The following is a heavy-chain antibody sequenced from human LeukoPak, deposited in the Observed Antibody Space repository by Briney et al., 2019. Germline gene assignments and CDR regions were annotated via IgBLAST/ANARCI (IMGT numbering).Heavy chain of an antibody. CDR2: IYHSGST. V-gene: IGHV4-38-2*02. J-gene: IGHJ4*02. CDR1: GYSISSGYY. CDR3: ARDLQIAAAGRAFDY. Sequence: SETLSLTCTVSGYSISSGYYWGWLRQPPGKGLEWIGSIYHSGSTYYNPSLKSRVTISVDTSKNQFSLKLSSVTAADTAVYYCARDLQIAAAGRAFDYWGQGTLVTVSS. D-gene: IGHD6-13*01.